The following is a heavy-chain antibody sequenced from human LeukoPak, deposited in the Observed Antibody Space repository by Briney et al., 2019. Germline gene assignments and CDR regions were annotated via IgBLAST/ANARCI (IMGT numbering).Heavy chain of an antibody. CDR3: AKDMYYDILTGGLDP. V-gene: IGHV3-23*01. Sequence: GGSLRLSCAASGFTFSSYAMSWVRQAPGKGLEWVSAISGSGGSTYYADSVKGRFTISRDNAKNSLYLQMNSLRAEDTALYYCAKDMYYDILTGGLDPWGQGTLVTVSS. D-gene: IGHD3-9*01. CDR1: GFTFSSYA. J-gene: IGHJ5*02. CDR2: ISGSGGST.